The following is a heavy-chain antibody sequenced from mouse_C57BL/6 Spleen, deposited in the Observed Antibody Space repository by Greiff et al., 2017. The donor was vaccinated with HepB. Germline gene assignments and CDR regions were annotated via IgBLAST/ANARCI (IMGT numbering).Heavy chain of an antibody. J-gene: IGHJ2*01. D-gene: IGHD2-3*01. V-gene: IGHV14-1*01. Sequence: EVQGVESGAELVRPGASVKLSCTASGFNIKDYSMHWVKQRPEQGLEWIGRIDPEDGDTEYAPTFQGKATMTAYTSSNTAYLQLSSLTSESTAVYYCTTGYYPFDYWGQGTTLTVSS. CDR3: TTGYYPFDY. CDR1: GFNIKDYS. CDR2: IDPEDGDT.